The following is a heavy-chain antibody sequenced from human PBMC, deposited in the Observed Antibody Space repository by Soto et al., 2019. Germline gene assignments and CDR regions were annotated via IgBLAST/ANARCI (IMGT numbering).Heavy chain of an antibody. CDR1: GFTFSNYA. V-gene: IGHV3-23*01. Sequence: EGQVLESGGGLVQPGGSLRLSCGASGFTFSNYAMNWVRQAPGKGLEWVSGISGRGRSTYYADSVKGRFTISRDNSQNTIYLQMNSLRAEDTAVYYCAREKYYYDKSGYYSSYLDSWGQGTPVTVSS. CDR2: ISGRGRST. CDR3: AREKYYYDKSGYYSSYLDS. J-gene: IGHJ4*02. D-gene: IGHD3-22*01.